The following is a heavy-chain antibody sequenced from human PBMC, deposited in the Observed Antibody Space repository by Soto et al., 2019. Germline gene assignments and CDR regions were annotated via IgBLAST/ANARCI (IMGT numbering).Heavy chain of an antibody. CDR2: IYYSGST. CDR3: ARARGARYFDY. CDR1: GGSISSGDYY. D-gene: IGHD2-15*01. J-gene: IGHJ4*02. Sequence: QVQLQESGPGLVKPSQTLSLTCTVSGGSISSGDYYWSWIRQPPGKGLEWIGYIYYSGSTYYNPSLKSRVTFAVDTSKNQFSLKLSFVTAADTAVYYCARARGARYFDYWGQEPRFTVPS. V-gene: IGHV4-30-4*01.